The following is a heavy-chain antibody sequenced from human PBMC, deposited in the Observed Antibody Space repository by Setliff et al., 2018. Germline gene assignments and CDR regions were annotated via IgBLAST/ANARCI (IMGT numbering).Heavy chain of an antibody. CDR1: GDTFRSYG. Sequence: VASVKVSCKASGDTFRSYGISWVRQAPGQGLEWMGGTIPMFGSTSYAQKFQGRVTIITDESTTTAYMELSSLGSEDTAVYYCVREGVDTRSSTDYRYYMDVWGKGTTVTV. J-gene: IGHJ6*03. V-gene: IGHV1-69*05. D-gene: IGHD5-18*01. CDR2: TIPMFGST. CDR3: VREGVDTRSSTDYRYYMDV.